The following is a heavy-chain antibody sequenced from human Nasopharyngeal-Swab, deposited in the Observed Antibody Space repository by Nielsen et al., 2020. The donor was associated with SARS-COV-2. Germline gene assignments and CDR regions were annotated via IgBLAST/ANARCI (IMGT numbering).Heavy chain of an antibody. CDR1: RYSFRTYG. D-gene: IGHD2/OR15-2a*01. V-gene: IGHV3-23*01. J-gene: IGHJ4*02. CDR3: AKDLRGPYFF. Sequence: GESLKISCVASRYSFRTYGVSWVRQAPGKGLEWVSAISGSGDISGSGGGTYYADSVKGRFTISRDNSKNTLSLQMNSLRADDTAVYYCAKDLRGPYFFWGQGTLVTVSS. CDR2: ISGSGDISGSGGGT.